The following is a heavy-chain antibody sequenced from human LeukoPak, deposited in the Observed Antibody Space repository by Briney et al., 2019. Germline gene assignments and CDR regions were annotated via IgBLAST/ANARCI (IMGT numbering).Heavy chain of an antibody. D-gene: IGHD3-9*01. CDR2: ISTSGTI. V-gene: IGHV3-21*05. CDR3: ARDPMTDILTGYYYYYYSMDV. Sequence: KPGGSLRLSCAASGFTFSNYSMNWVRQAPGKGLEWVSYISTSGTIYYADSVKGRFTISRNNAKNSLYLQMNSLRAEDTAVYYCARDPMTDILTGYYYYYYSMDVWGQGTTVTVSS. J-gene: IGHJ6*02. CDR1: GFTFSNYS.